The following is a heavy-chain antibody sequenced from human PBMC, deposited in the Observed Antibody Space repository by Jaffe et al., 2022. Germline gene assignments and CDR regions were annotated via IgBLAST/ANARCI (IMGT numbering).Heavy chain of an antibody. CDR1: GGSISSYY. CDR3: ARGRDGLRGLFDY. J-gene: IGHJ4*02. Sequence: QVQLQESGPGLVKPSETLSLTCTVSGGSISSYYWSWIRQPPGKGLEWIGYIYYSGSTNYNPSLKSRVTISVDTSKNQFSLKLSSVTAADTAVYYCARGRDGLRGLFDYWGQGTLVTVSS. CDR2: IYYSGST. V-gene: IGHV4-59*01.